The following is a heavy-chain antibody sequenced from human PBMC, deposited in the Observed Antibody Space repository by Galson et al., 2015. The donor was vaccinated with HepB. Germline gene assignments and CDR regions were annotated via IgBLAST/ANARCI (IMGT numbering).Heavy chain of an antibody. D-gene: IGHD3-3*01. CDR1: GFTFSSYA. CDR3: ARDRGYDFWSGWSNYYYYYGMDV. Sequence: SLRLSCAASGFTFSSYAMHWVRQAPGKGLEWVAVISYDGSNKYYADSVKGRFTISRDNSKNTPYLQMNSLRAEDTAVYYCARDRGYDFWSGWSNYYYYYGMDVWGQGTTVTVSS. V-gene: IGHV3-30-3*01. CDR2: ISYDGSNK. J-gene: IGHJ6*02.